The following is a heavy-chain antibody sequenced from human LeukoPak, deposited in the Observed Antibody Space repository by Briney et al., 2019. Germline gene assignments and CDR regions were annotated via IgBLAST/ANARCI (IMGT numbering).Heavy chain of an antibody. V-gene: IGHV4-59*12. CDR3: ARGQTTVWSPFDN. CDR2: IYYSGST. D-gene: IGHD4-17*01. J-gene: IGHJ4*02. CDR1: GGSINSYY. Sequence: SETLSLTCTVSGGSINSYYWSWIRQPPGKGLEWIGYIYYSGSTNYNPSPKSRVTISVDTSKNQFSLKLSSVTAADTAMYYCARGQTTVWSPFDNWGQGTLVTVSS.